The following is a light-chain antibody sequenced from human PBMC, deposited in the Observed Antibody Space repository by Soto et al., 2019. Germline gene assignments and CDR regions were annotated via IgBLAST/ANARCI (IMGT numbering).Light chain of an antibody. CDR3: QHHSGT. CDR1: QSISSW. Sequence: DIQMTQSPSTLSASVGDRVTITCRASQSISSWLAWYQQKPGKAPKLLIYKASSLESGVPSRFSGSGSGTEFTLTISSLQPDDFATYYCQHHSGTFGQGTKVDIK. V-gene: IGKV1-5*03. J-gene: IGKJ1*01. CDR2: KAS.